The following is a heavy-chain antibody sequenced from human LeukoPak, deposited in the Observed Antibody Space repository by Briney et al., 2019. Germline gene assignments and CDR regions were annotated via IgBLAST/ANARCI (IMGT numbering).Heavy chain of an antibody. CDR1: GFTFSAYI. CDR3: ARRGPHSSTAGFDP. D-gene: IGHD2-2*01. Sequence: GGSLRLSCAASGFTFSAYIMHWVRQAPGKGLEWVSSISSSSYIYYADSVKGRFTISRDNAKNSLYLQMNSLRAEDTAVYYCARRGPHSSTAGFDPWGQGTLVTVSS. CDR2: ISSSSYI. J-gene: IGHJ5*02. V-gene: IGHV3-21*01.